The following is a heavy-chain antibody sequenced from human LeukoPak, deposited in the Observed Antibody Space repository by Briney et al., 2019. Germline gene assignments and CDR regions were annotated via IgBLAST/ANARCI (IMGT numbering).Heavy chain of an antibody. D-gene: IGHD3-10*01. Sequence: SETLSLTCSVSGGSISSGGYYWNWIRQPAGKGLEWIGRIYNSGSTNYNPSLKSRVTISVDTSKNQFSLKLSSVTAADTAVYYCARGNRYGSTESYYFDYWGQGTLVTVSS. V-gene: IGHV4-61*02. CDR1: GGSISSGGYY. CDR3: ARGNRYGSTESYYFDY. CDR2: IYNSGST. J-gene: IGHJ4*02.